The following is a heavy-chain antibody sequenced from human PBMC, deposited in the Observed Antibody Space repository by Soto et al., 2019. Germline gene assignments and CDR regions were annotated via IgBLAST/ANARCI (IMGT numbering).Heavy chain of an antibody. J-gene: IGHJ4*02. CDR1: GFTFSGYS. CDR3: ARSKDDYDLYDY. Sequence: GGSLRLSCAASGFTFSGYSMSWVRQAPGKGLEWVSSISSSSSYIYYADSVKGRFTISRDNAKNSLYLQMNSLRAEDTAVYYCARSKDDYDLYDYWGQGTLVTVSS. D-gene: IGHD3-22*01. V-gene: IGHV3-21*01. CDR2: ISSSSSYI.